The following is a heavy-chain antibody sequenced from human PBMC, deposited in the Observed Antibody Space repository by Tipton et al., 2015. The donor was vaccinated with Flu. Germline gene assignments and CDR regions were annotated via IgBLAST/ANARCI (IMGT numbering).Heavy chain of an antibody. CDR1: GDSISGPYY. Sequence: TLSLTCTVSGDSISGPYYWGWIRQAPGRGLEWVGSVYHTGTTYYNPSLKSRVIMSVDRSNNQSSLHLTSVTAADTSVYYCASSLNHHVWARGTLVTVSS. V-gene: IGHV4-38-2*02. CDR2: VYHTGTT. J-gene: IGHJ2*01. CDR3: ASSLNHHV.